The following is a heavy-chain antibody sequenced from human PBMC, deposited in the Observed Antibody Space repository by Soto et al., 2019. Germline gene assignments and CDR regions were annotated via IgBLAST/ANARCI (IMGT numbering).Heavy chain of an antibody. CDR1: GYTFTSYY. J-gene: IGHJ6*02. V-gene: IGHV1-46*01. CDR3: ASGGDFWSGYEGPHVMDV. D-gene: IGHD3-3*01. CDR2: INPSGGST. Sequence: ASVKVSCKASGYTFTSYYMHWVRQAPGQGLEWMGIINPSGGSTSYAQKFQGRVTMTRDTSTSTVYMELSSLRSEDTAVCYCASGGDFWSGYEGPHVMDVWGQGTTVTVSS.